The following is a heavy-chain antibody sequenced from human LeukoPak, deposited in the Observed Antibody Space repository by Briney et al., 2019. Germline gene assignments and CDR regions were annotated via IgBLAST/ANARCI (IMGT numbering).Heavy chain of an antibody. J-gene: IGHJ4*02. CDR1: GGSISSGGYS. CDR3: ARASGGPLGY. V-gene: IGHV4-30-2*01. D-gene: IGHD2-15*01. CDR2: IYHSGST. Sequence: SETLSLTCAVSGGSISSGGYSWSWVRQPPGKGLEWIGYIYHSGSTYYNPSLKSRVTISVDRSKNQFSLKLSSVTAADTAVYYCARASGGPLGYWGQGTLVTVSS.